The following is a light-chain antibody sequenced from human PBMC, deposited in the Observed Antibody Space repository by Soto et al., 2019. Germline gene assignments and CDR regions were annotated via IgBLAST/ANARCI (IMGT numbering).Light chain of an antibody. J-gene: IGKJ5*01. CDR2: DAS. V-gene: IGKV1-13*02. Sequence: AIQLTQSPSSLSASVGDRVTITCRASQGISSALAWYQQKPGKAPNLLIYDASSLESGVPSRFSGNGSGADFTLNISSLQTEDFSTYYCQQFNSYPLTCGQGTRLDIK. CDR3: QQFNSYPLT. CDR1: QGISSA.